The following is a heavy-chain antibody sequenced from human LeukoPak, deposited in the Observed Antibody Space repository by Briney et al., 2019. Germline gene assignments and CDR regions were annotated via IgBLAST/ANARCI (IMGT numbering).Heavy chain of an antibody. D-gene: IGHD5-18*01. CDR2: ISSGGGVT. CDR3: ARRSGYSYGYGYYFDY. Sequence: PGGSLRLSCGASNFTFRTYSMIWARQTAGTGLEWISYISSGGGVTHYADSVKGRFTISRDNSKNTLYLQMNSLRAEDTAVYYCARRSGYSYGYGYYFDYWGQGTLVTVSS. CDR1: NFTFRTYS. J-gene: IGHJ4*02. V-gene: IGHV3-23*01.